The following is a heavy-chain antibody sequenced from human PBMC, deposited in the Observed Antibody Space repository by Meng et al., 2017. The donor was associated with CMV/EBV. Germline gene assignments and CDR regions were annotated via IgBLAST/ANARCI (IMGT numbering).Heavy chain of an antibody. CDR3: ARVREMATG. Sequence: GESLKISCAASGFTFSSYAMHWVRQAPGKGLEWVAVISYDGSNKYYADSVKGRFTIPRDNSKNTLYLQMNSLRAEDTAVYYCARVREMATGWGQGTLVTVSS. J-gene: IGHJ4*02. CDR1: GFTFSSYA. D-gene: IGHD5-24*01. V-gene: IGHV3-30*04. CDR2: ISYDGSNK.